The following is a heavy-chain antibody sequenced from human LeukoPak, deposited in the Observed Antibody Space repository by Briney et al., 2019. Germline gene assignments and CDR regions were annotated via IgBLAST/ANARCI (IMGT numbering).Heavy chain of an antibody. Sequence: GGSLRLSCAASGFTFSSYEMNWVRQAPGKGLEWVSYISSSGSTIYYADSVKGRFTISRGNAKNSLYLQMNSLRAEDTAVYYCARDFPQITGTDYYYYGMDVWGQGTTVTVSS. CDR3: ARDFPQITGTDYYYYGMDV. CDR1: GFTFSSYE. CDR2: ISSSGSTI. D-gene: IGHD1-20*01. J-gene: IGHJ6*02. V-gene: IGHV3-48*03.